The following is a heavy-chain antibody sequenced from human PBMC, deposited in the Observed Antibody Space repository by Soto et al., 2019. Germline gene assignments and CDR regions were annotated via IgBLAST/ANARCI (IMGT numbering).Heavy chain of an antibody. CDR3: AREQPNTVTTPGGGWDC. D-gene: IGHD4-17*01. CDR1: GGSISSGGYY. Sequence: QVQLQESGPGLVKPSQTLSLTCTVSGGSISSGGYYWSWIRQHPGKGLEWIGYIYYSGSTYYNPSLKSRVALSVDTSKNHFSLQLSSVTAADTAVYYCAREQPNTVTTPGGGWDCWGQGTLVTVSS. J-gene: IGHJ4*02. CDR2: IYYSGST. V-gene: IGHV4-31*03.